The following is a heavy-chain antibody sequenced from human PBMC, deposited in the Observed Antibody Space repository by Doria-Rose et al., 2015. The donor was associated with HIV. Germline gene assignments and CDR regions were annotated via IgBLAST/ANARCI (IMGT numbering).Heavy chain of an antibody. CDR2: MSSTSAYI. D-gene: IGHD3-10*01. CDR3: ATGVTLDY. CDR1: GFTFSSHR. V-gene: IGHV3-21*01. J-gene: IGHJ4*02. Sequence: VQLVQSGGGLVRPGGSLRLSCATSGFTFSSHRINWVRQAPGKGLEWFSSMSSTSAYINYADSVSGRFTISRDNARNSLYLQMDSLIAEDTAIYYCATGVTLDYWGQGTLVTVSS.